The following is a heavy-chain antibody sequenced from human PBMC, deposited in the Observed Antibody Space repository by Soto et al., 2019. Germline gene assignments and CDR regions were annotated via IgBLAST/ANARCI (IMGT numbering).Heavy chain of an antibody. D-gene: IGHD2-2*02. J-gene: IGHJ5*02. CDR3: ARGLLIVVVPAAIRAGNWFDP. Sequence: TLSLTCAVYGGSFSGYYWSWIRQPPGKGLEWIGEINHSGSTNYNPSLKSRVTISVDTSKNQFSLKLSSVTAADTAVYYCARGLLIVVVPAAIRAGNWFDPWGQGTLVTVSS. CDR1: GGSFSGYY. CDR2: INHSGST. V-gene: IGHV4-34*01.